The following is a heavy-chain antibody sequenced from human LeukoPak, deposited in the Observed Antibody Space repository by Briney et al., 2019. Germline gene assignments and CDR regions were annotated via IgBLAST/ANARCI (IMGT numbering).Heavy chain of an antibody. Sequence: SQTLSLTCTVSGGSISSGDYYWTWIRQHPGKGLEWIGYIYNSGTTYYNPSLESRVTISVDTSKNQFSLKVTSVTAADTAVFYCARHYVDIRTVGASYYYYGLDVWGQGTTVTVSS. D-gene: IGHD3-16*02. CDR3: ARHYVDIRTVGASYYYYGLDV. CDR1: GGSISSGDYY. V-gene: IGHV4-30-4*08. CDR2: IYNSGTT. J-gene: IGHJ6*02.